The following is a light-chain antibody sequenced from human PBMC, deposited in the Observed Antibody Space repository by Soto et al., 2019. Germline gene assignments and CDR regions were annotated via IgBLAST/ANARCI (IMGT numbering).Light chain of an antibody. CDR3: QQYNSYSWT. CDR1: QSISSW. CDR2: DAS. Sequence: DNQVTQSPSTLCATVGGRVTSRVRASQSISSWLAWYQQKPGKAPKLLIYDASSLESGVPSRFSGSGSGTEFTLTISSLQPGDFATYYCQQYNSYSWTFGQGTKVDIK. J-gene: IGKJ1*01. V-gene: IGKV1-5*01.